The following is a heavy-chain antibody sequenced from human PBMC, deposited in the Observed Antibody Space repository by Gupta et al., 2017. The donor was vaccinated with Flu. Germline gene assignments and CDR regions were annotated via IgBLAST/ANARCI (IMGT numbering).Heavy chain of an antibody. Sequence: EVQLLESGGGLVQPGGSLRLFCAASEFTCSKYFMNWVRQAPGKGLGWVSGISDDDTATYYADSVKGRFTISRDNSKNTLYLQMSNLRVEDTAVYYCAKVVGYCTRTACYADYLYGMDVWGQGTTVTVSS. CDR1: EFTCSKYF. CDR2: ISDDDTAT. J-gene: IGHJ6*02. CDR3: AKVVGYCTRTACYADYLYGMDV. D-gene: IGHD2-2*03. V-gene: IGHV3-23*01.